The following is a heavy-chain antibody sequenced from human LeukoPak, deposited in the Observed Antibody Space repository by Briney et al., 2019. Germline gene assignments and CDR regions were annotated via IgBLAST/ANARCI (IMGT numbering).Heavy chain of an antibody. CDR1: GYTFTSYG. CDR2: ISAYNGNT. V-gene: IGHV1-18*01. J-gene: IGHJ4*02. CDR3: ARVITDTYSSGWYPDY. D-gene: IGHD6-19*01. Sequence: ASVKVSCKASGYTFTSYGISWVRQAPGQGHEWMGCISAYNGNTNYAQKLQRRVTMTTDTSTSTAYMELRSLRSDDTAVYYCARVITDTYSSGWYPDYWGQGTLVTVSS.